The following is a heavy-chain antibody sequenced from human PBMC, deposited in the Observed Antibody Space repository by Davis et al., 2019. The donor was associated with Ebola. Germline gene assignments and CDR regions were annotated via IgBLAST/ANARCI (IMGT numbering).Heavy chain of an antibody. Sequence: GGSLRLSCAASGFTFSSYGMHWVRQAPGKGLEWVAVISYDGSNKYYADSVKGRFTISRDNSKNTLYLQMNSLRAEDTAVYYCAKILTVGYDFWSGPHYLYGMDVWGKGTTVTVSS. D-gene: IGHD3-3*01. CDR2: ISYDGSNK. CDR3: AKILTVGYDFWSGPHYLYGMDV. CDR1: GFTFSSYG. J-gene: IGHJ6*04. V-gene: IGHV3-30*18.